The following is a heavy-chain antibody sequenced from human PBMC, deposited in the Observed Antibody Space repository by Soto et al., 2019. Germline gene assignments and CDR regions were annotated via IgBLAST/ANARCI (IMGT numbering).Heavy chain of an antibody. CDR3: ARVSFDCSGGSCYFQSRYYYIDV. CDR2: ISSSSSYI. Sequence: KGLEMVSSISSSSSYISYADSVKGRFTISRDNAKNSLYLQMNSLRAEDTAVYYCARVSFDCSGGSCYFQSRYYYIDVWGKPPLVSVSS. D-gene: IGHD2-15*01. V-gene: IGHV3-21*01. J-gene: IGHJ6*03.